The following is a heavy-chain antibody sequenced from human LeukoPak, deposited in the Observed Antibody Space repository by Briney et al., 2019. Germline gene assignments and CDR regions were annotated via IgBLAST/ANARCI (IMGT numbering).Heavy chain of an antibody. D-gene: IGHD1-26*01. CDR3: ASSGSYRFDY. V-gene: IGHV3-48*02. CDR2: IIASGTAM. CDR1: GFTFSSYS. Sequence: SGGSLRLSCAASGFTFSSYSMNWVRQALGKGLEWVSHIIASGTAMFYADSVKGRFTISRDNAKNSLYLQMNSLRDEDTAVYYCASSGSYRFDYWGQGTLVTVSS. J-gene: IGHJ4*02.